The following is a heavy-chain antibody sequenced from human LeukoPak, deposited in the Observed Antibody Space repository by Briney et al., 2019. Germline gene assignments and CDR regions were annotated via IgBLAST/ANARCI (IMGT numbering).Heavy chain of an antibody. V-gene: IGHV3-48*01. CDR2: IGISSGNT. D-gene: IGHD1-14*01. Sequence: GGSLRLSCAASGFNFIDYSMNWVRQAPGKGLEWISYIGISSGNTKYADSVKGRFTISRDKARNTVSLQMNSLTIEDTAVYYCVVVVEPPDSDGFDVWGQGTMITVSS. CDR3: VVVVEPPDSDGFDV. CDR1: GFNFIDYS. J-gene: IGHJ3*01.